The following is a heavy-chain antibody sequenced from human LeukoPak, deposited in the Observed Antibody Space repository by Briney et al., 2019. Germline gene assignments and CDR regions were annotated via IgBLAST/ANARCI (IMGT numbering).Heavy chain of an antibody. V-gene: IGHV1-46*01. CDR1: GYTFTSYY. J-gene: IGHJ5*02. D-gene: IGHD2-15*01. CDR2: INPSGGST. Sequence: ASVKVSCKASGYTFTSYYMHWVRQAPGQGLEWMGIINPSGGSTSYAQKFQGGVTMTRDMSTSTVYMELSSLRSEDTAVYYCAREEVVGGGWFDPWGQGTLVTVSS. CDR3: AREEVVGGGWFDP.